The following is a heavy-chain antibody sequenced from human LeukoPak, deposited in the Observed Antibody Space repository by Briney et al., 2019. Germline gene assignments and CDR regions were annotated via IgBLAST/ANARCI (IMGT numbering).Heavy chain of an antibody. J-gene: IGHJ4*02. CDR3: ARRTLVGATEHFDF. CDR1: GFTFSNYA. Sequence: GGSLRPSRAASGFTFSNYAMTWVRQAPGKGLEWVSGISGGGSSTDYADSVKGRFTISRDNSKNTLYLQMNSLRAEDTAVYYCARRTLVGATEHFDFWGQGTLVAVSS. CDR2: ISGGGSST. D-gene: IGHD1-26*01. V-gene: IGHV3-23*01.